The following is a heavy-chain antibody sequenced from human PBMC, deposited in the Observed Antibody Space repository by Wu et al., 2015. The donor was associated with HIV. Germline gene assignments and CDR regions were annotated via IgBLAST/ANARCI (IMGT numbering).Heavy chain of an antibody. Sequence: QIRLVQSGPDLKNPGASVKVSCRTSGYTFWSYGIVWVRQAPGQGLEWMGWISVYSTHYGQKFRGRAIMTFDTSTSISYMEMKNVTSDDTAVYYCARGLYYSATGFFDYWGQGHVGHGPL. CDR3: ARGLYYSATGFFDY. D-gene: IGHD3-10*01. V-gene: IGHV1-18*01. CDR2: ISVYST. CDR1: GYTFWSYG. J-gene: IGHJ4*02.